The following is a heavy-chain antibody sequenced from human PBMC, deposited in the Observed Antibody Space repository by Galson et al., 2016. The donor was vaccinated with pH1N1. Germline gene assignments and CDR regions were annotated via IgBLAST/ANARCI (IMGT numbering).Heavy chain of an antibody. V-gene: IGHV3-53*01. CDR1: GFTVSSNY. Sequence: SLRLSCAASGFTVSSNYMGWVRQAPGKGLEWVAVIYSGGSSYYADSVKGRFTISRDNSKNTLFLQMNSLRAEDTAVYYCSGTSSKDYWGQGTLVTVSS. J-gene: IGHJ4*02. D-gene: IGHD2-2*01. CDR3: SGTSSKDY. CDR2: IYSGGSS.